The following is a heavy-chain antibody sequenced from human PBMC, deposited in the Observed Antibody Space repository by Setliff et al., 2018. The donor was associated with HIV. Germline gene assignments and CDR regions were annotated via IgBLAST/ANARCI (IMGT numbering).Heavy chain of an antibody. CDR1: GDSISSGSYF. CDR2: IYYTGFA. J-gene: IGHJ4*02. Sequence: SDTLSLTCSVSGDSISSGSYFWGWIRQTPGKGLEWIGNIYYTGFAYYNPSLKSRVTISLDTSKTHFFLNLTSVTDADTAVYFCTREGRGDPAMATTRIDYWGQGKLVTVSS. D-gene: IGHD1-1*01. V-gene: IGHV4-39*02. CDR3: TREGRGDPAMATTRIDY.